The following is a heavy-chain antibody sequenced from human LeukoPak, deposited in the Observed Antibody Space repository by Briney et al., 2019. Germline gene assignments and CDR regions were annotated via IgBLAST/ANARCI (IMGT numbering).Heavy chain of an antibody. CDR3: ARRGANGDYDY. CDR2: IYPGDSNT. D-gene: IGHD4-17*01. J-gene: IGHJ4*02. V-gene: IGHV5-51*01. CDR1: GYNFTTYR. Sequence: GESLKISCKGSGYNFTTYRIAWVRQMPGTGLEWMGIIYPGDSNTRYSPSFQGQVTISADKSISTAYLQWSSLKASDTAMFYCARRGANGDYDYWGQGTLVTVSS.